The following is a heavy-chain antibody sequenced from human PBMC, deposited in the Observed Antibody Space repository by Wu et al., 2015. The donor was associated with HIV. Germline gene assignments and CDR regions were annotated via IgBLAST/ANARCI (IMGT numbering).Heavy chain of an antibody. CDR3: AREGVSITMVRGVIIDRNYNWFDP. D-gene: IGHD3-10*01. J-gene: IGHJ5*02. CDR2: INPSGGST. CDR1: GYTFTSYY. Sequence: QVQLVQSGAEVKKPGASVKVSCKASGYTFTSYYMHWVRQAPGQGLEWMGIINPSGGSTSYAQKFQGRVTMTRDTSTSTVYMELSSLRSEDTAVYYCAREGVSITMVRGVIIDRNYNWFDPWGQGTLVTVSS. V-gene: IGHV1-46*01.